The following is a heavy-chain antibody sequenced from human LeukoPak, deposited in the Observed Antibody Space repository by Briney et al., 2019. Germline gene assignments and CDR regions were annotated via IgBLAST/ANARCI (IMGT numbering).Heavy chain of an antibody. D-gene: IGHD5-12*01. CDR3: ARDGESGYDSFDWFDP. Sequence: GASVKVSCKASGYTFSSHGISWVRQAPGQGLEWMGWISGYNGKTNYAQNFQGRVTMTTDTSTSTAYLELRSLRSDDTAVYYCARDGESGYDSFDWFDPWGQGTLATVSS. CDR2: ISGYNGKT. J-gene: IGHJ5*02. V-gene: IGHV1-18*04. CDR1: GYTFSSHG.